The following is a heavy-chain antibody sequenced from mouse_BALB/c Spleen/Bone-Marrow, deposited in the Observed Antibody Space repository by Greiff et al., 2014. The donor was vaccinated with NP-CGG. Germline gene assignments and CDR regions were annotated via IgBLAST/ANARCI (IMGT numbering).Heavy chain of an antibody. CDR3: AGGSNYYALNY. CDR2: ISYSGNT. CDR1: GYSITSDYA. V-gene: IGHV3-2*02. D-gene: IGHD1-1*01. Sequence: VQLQQSGPGLVKPSQSLSLTCTVTGYSITSDYAWNWIRQFPGNKLEWMGYISYSGNTSYSPSLKSRISITRDTSKNQFFLQLNSVTTEDTATYYCAGGSNYYALNYWGRGTSVTVST. J-gene: IGHJ4*01.